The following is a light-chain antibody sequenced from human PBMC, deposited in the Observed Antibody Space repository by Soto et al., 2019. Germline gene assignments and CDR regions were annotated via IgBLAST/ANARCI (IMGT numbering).Light chain of an antibody. CDR1: QSVSTY. V-gene: IGKV3-11*01. Sequence: EIVLTQSPATLALSPGERATLSCSASQSVSTYLAWYQQKPGQAPRLLIHDASKRATDIPARFSGSGYGTDFTLTISSLEPEDVAVYYCQQSSVCRGFTFGPGTKVEIQ. J-gene: IGKJ3*01. CDR3: QQSSVCRGFT. CDR2: DAS.